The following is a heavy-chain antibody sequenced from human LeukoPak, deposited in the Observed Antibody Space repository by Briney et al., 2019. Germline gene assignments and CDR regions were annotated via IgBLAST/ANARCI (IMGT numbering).Heavy chain of an antibody. CDR1: GGTISNYV. D-gene: IGHD1-26*01. Sequence: SVKVSCKAAGGTISNYVISWVRQAPGQGLEWTGGIIPIFTTANYAQKFQGRVTITADESTSTAYMELSSLRSEDTAVYYCARGPQVGAFDLWGQGTMVTVSS. CDR2: IIPIFTTA. J-gene: IGHJ3*01. CDR3: ARGPQVGAFDL. V-gene: IGHV1-69*13.